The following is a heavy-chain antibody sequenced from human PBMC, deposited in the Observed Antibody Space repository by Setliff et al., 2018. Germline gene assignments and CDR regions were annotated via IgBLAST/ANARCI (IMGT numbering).Heavy chain of an antibody. CDR3: ALHVRGYSYGYFDY. V-gene: IGHV3-21*01. Sequence: SLRLSCAASGFTFSSYSMNWVRQAPGKGLEWVSSISSSSSYIYYADSVKGRFTISRDNAKNSLYLQMNSLRAEDTAVYYCALHVRGYSYGYFDYWGQGTLVTVSS. CDR2: ISSSSSYI. J-gene: IGHJ4*02. CDR1: GFTFSSYS. D-gene: IGHD5-18*01.